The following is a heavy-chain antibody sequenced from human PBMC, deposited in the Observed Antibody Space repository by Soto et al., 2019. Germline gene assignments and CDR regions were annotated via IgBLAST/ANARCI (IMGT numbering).Heavy chain of an antibody. Sequence: EVQLLDSGGGLVQPGGSLRLSCAASGFTFSSYAMNWVRQAPGKGLEWVSVISGSGGSTYYADSVKGRFTISRDNSKNTLYLQMTSLRAEDTAVYYCARRGPGTYFAYWGQGTLVTGSS. D-gene: IGHD6-13*01. CDR2: ISGSGGST. J-gene: IGHJ4*02. CDR1: GFTFSSYA. CDR3: ARRGPGTYFAY. V-gene: IGHV3-23*01.